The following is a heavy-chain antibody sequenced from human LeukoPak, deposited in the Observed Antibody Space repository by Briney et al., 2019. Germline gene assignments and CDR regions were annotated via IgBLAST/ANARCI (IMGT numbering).Heavy chain of an antibody. Sequence: GGSLRLSCAASGFTFSNYEMNWVRQAPGKGLEWVSYICNSGSTIYYADSVTGRFTISRDNTTNSLYLQMNSLRAEDTAVYYCARGGSTGWYAPGSNRNWCGPWGQGTLVTVSS. CDR3: ARGGSTGWYAPGSNRNWCGP. V-gene: IGHV3-48*03. D-gene: IGHD6-19*01. CDR1: GFTFSNYE. J-gene: IGHJ5*02. CDR2: ICNSGSTI.